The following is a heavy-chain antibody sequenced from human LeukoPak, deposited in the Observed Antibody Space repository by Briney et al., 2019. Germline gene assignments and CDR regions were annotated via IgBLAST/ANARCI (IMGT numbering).Heavy chain of an antibody. CDR1: GGTFSSYA. CDR2: IIPIFGTA. D-gene: IGHD2-15*01. J-gene: IGHJ5*02. Sequence: SVKVSCKASGGTFSSYAISWVRQAPGQGLEWMGGIIPIFGTANYAQKFQGRVAITADESTSTAYMELSSLRSEDTAVYYCARDVVVEVGMLPTDSWFDPWGRGTLVAVSS. V-gene: IGHV1-69*13. CDR3: ARDVVVEVGMLPTDSWFDP.